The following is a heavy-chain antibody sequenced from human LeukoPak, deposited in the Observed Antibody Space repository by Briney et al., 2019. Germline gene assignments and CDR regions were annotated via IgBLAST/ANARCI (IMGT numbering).Heavy chain of an antibody. D-gene: IGHD3-22*01. Sequence: PETLSLTCTVSGGSISNSGYYWGWIRQPPGKGLEWIGNIYYSGSTYYNPSLKSRVTISVDTSKNQFSLKLSSVTAADTAVYYCAKTYYYDPFDYWGQGTLVTVSS. J-gene: IGHJ4*02. CDR2: IYYSGST. CDR3: AKTYYYDPFDY. CDR1: GGSISNSGYY. V-gene: IGHV4-39*01.